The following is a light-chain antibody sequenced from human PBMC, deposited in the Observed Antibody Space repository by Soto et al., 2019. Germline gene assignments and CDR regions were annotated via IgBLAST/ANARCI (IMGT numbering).Light chain of an antibody. Sequence: DIVMTQSPATLSVSPGERATLSCRASQSVSSNLAWYQQKPGQAPRLLIYGASTSATGIPARFSGSGSGTDFTLTISSLQSEDFAVDYCQQYNNWPPLTFGGGTKVEIK. J-gene: IGKJ4*01. CDR2: GAS. V-gene: IGKV3-15*01. CDR1: QSVSSN. CDR3: QQYNNWPPLT.